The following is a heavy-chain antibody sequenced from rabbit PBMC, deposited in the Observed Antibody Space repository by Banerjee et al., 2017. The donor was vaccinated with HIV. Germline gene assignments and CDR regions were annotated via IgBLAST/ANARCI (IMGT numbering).Heavy chain of an antibody. CDR1: GFSFNNRYV. J-gene: IGHJ5*01. V-gene: IGHV1S45*01. Sequence: QSQLEESGGDLVKPEGSLTLTCTASGFSFNNRYVMCWVRQAPGKGLESVACIITSSGSTWYASWVNGRFTISKTSSTTVTLQMTSLTAADTATYFCARETEYDWLDLWGPGTLVTVS. CDR3: ARETEYDWLDL. CDR2: IITSSGST.